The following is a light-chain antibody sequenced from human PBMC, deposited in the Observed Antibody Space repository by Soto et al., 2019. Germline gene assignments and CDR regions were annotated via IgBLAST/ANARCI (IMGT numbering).Light chain of an antibody. CDR1: QSVSSN. J-gene: IGKJ4*01. V-gene: IGKV3-15*01. Sequence: EIVMTQSPATLSVSPGERATLSCRASQSVSSNLAWYQQKPGQAPRLLIYGASTRAPGIPARFSGSWSGTEFTLTISSLQAEDFAVYYCQQYNNWPLTFGGGIKVEIK. CDR2: GAS. CDR3: QQYNNWPLT.